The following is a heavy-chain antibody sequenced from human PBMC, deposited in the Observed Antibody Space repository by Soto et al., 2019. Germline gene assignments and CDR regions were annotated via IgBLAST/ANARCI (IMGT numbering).Heavy chain of an antibody. CDR3: ASSYYYDSSGYYSIPFDY. V-gene: IGHV5-51*01. D-gene: IGHD3-22*01. Sequence: GESLKISCKGSGYSFTSYWIGWVRQVPGKGLEWMGIIYPGDSDTRYSPSFQGQVTISADKSISTAYLQWSSLKASDTAMYYCASSYYYDSSGYYSIPFDYWGQGTLVTVSS. CDR1: GYSFTSYW. J-gene: IGHJ4*02. CDR2: IYPGDSDT.